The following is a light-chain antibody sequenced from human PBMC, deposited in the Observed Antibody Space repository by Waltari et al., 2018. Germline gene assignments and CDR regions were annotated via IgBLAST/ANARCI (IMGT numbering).Light chain of an antibody. Sequence: DIQMTHSPSSVSTSVVYIVTITCLASLRISRWVSWYQQKPGKAPKLLIFPSSSLRSGVTSRFSGSGSGTDFTLTISSLQPEDFATYYCLQANSFPWTFGQGTKVDIK. CDR3: LQANSFPWT. J-gene: IGKJ1*01. CDR2: PSS. CDR1: LRISRW. V-gene: IGKV1-12*01.